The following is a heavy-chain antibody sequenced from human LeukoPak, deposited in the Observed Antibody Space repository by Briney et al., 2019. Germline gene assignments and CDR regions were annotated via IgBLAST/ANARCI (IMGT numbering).Heavy chain of an antibody. Sequence: GGSLRLSCAASGVTFSSYAMSWVRQAPGEGLEWGPAISGSGGSTYCADSVKGRFTISRDNSKNTLYLQMNSLRAEDTAVYYCATRGGRYCSSTSCYPTSGYYFDYWGQGTLVTVSS. CDR1: GVTFSSYA. J-gene: IGHJ4*02. D-gene: IGHD2-2*01. CDR2: ISGSGGST. V-gene: IGHV3-23*01. CDR3: ATRGGRYCSSTSCYPTSGYYFDY.